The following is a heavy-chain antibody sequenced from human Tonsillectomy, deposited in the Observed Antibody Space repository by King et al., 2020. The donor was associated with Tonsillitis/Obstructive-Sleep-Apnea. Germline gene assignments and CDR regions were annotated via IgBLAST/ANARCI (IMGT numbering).Heavy chain of an antibody. Sequence: VQLQQWGAGLLKPSETLSLTCAVSGGSFSGYYWSWIRQPPGKGLEWIGEINHSGSTNYNPSLKSRVTISVDTSKNQFSLRLSSVTAADTAVYYCARGIGYCSSTSCYNLHYIDVWGKGTTVTVSS. CDR2: INHSGST. CDR1: GGSFSGYY. D-gene: IGHD2-2*02. V-gene: IGHV4-34*01. J-gene: IGHJ6*03. CDR3: ARGIGYCSSTSCYNLHYIDV.